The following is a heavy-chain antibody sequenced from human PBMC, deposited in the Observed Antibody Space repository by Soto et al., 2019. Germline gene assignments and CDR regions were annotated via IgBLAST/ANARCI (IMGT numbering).Heavy chain of an antibody. D-gene: IGHD1-20*01. J-gene: IGHJ5*02. CDR2: ITGSGDTT. CDR3: AKVYDWNPHGP. Sequence: GGSLRLSCAASGSTFSNYAMTWVRQAPGKGLEWVSSITGSGDTTFYADSVKGRFTISRDNTKNPLSLQMSSLRAEDTALYFCAKVYDWNPHGPWGQGTLVTVSS. CDR1: GSTFSNYA. V-gene: IGHV3-23*01.